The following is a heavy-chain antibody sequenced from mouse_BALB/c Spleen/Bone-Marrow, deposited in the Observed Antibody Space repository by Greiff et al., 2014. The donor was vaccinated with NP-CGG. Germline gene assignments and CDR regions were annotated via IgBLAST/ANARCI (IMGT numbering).Heavy chain of an antibody. V-gene: IGHV14-3*02. D-gene: IGHD1-1*01. CDR1: GFNIKDTY. Sequence: VHVKQSGAELVKPGASVKLSCTASGFNIKDTYMHWVKQRPEQGLEWIGRIYPANGNTKYDPKFQGKATITADTSSNTAYLQLSSLTSEDTAVYYCARYYYGSSYFDYWGQGTTLTVSS. J-gene: IGHJ2*01. CDR3: ARYYYGSSYFDY. CDR2: IYPANGNT.